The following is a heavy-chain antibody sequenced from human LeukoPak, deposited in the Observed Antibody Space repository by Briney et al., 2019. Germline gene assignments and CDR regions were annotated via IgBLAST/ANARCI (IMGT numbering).Heavy chain of an antibody. V-gene: IGHV4-59*08. D-gene: IGHD3-10*01. Sequence: SETLSLTCTVSGGSISSYYWSWIRQPPGKGLEWIGYIYYSGSTNYNPSLKSRVTISVDTSKNQFSLKLSSVTAADTAVYYCARHASLWFGELSSYFDYWGQGTLVTVSS. CDR1: GGSISSYY. CDR2: IYYSGST. CDR3: ARHASLWFGELSSYFDY. J-gene: IGHJ4*02.